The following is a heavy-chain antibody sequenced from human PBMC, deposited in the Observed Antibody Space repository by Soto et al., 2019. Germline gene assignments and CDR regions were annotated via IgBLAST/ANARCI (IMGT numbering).Heavy chain of an antibody. CDR2: IDPSGGAP. CDR3: SRGLWQGLFDY. CDR1: GYTFTSHY. J-gene: IGHJ4*02. V-gene: IGHV1-46*03. D-gene: IGHD6-19*01. Sequence: QVQLVQSGAEVKKPGASVMVSCRASGYTFTSHYMHWVRQAPGQGLEWMGMIDPSGGAPTYAQKFQGRVTITRDTYTTTVYMELSSLRPEDTAVYSCSRGLWQGLFDYWGQGTLVTVSS.